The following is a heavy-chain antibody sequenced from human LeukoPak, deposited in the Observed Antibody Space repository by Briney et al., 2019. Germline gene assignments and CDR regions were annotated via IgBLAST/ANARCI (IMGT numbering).Heavy chain of an antibody. Sequence: GGSLRLSCAASGFTFGSYAMHRVRQAPGKGLEWVALISYDGSNKYSADSVKGRFTISRDNSKDTLYLQMNSLRGEDTAVYYCARAYGSGSTFHPDYWGQGTLVTVSS. D-gene: IGHD3-10*01. V-gene: IGHV3-30-3*01. J-gene: IGHJ4*02. CDR1: GFTFGSYA. CDR2: ISYDGSNK. CDR3: ARAYGSGSTFHPDY.